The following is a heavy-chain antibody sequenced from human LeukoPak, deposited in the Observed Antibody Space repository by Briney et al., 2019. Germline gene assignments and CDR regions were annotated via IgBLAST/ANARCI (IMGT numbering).Heavy chain of an antibody. CDR2: IYHSGST. D-gene: IGHD3-22*01. CDR1: GGSISSGGYY. Sequence: SETLSLTCTVSGGSISSGGYYWSWIRQPPGKGLEWIGYIYHSGSTYYNPSLKSRVTISVDRSKNQFSLKLSSVTAADTAVYYCARFNFYYDSSGYGVDWFDPWGQGTLVTVSS. CDR3: ARFNFYYDSSGYGVDWFDP. J-gene: IGHJ5*02. V-gene: IGHV4-30-2*01.